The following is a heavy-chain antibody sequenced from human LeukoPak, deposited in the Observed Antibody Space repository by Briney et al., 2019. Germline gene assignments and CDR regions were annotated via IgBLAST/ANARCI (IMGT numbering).Heavy chain of an antibody. J-gene: IGHJ4*02. CDR3: AMRVEMATIKLLDY. V-gene: IGHV4-34*01. CDR1: GGSFSGYY. Sequence: PSETLSLTCAVYGGSFSGYYWSWIRQPPGKGLEWIGEINHSGSTNYNPSLKGRVTISVDTSKNQFSLKLSSVTAADTAVYYCAMRVEMATIKLLDYWGQGTLVTVSS. D-gene: IGHD5-24*01. CDR2: INHSGST.